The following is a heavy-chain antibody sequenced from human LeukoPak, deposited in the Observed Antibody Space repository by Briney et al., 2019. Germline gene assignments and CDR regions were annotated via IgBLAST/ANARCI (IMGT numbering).Heavy chain of an antibody. CDR3: AKAYAYYYDSSGFDY. J-gene: IGHJ4*02. V-gene: IGHV3-23*01. CDR2: ISGSGGST. CDR1: GFTFSSYA. Sequence: PGGSLRLSCAASGFTFSSYAMSWVRPAPGKGLEWVSAISGSGGSTYYADSVKGRFTISRDNSKNTLYLQMNSLRAEDTAVYYCAKAYAYYYDSSGFDYWGQGTLVTVSS. D-gene: IGHD3-22*01.